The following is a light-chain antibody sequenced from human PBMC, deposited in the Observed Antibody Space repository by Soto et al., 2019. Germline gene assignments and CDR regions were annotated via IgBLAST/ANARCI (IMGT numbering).Light chain of an antibody. CDR1: QSISSW. Sequence: DIQITQSPSTLSASVGDRVTITCRASQSISSWLAWYQQKPGKAPRLLIHKASSLESGVPSRFSGSGSGTEFTLTISSLQPDDFATYYCQQYNSYPLTFGGGTKVDIK. V-gene: IGKV1-5*03. CDR3: QQYNSYPLT. J-gene: IGKJ4*01. CDR2: KAS.